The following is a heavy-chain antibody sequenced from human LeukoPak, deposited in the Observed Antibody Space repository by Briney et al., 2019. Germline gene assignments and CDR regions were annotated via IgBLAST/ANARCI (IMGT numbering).Heavy chain of an antibody. J-gene: IGHJ4*02. CDR2: IYYSGST. CDR3: ARARRDGYNYFDY. Sequence: SETLSLTCTVSGGSVSSGSYYWSWIRQPPGKGLEWIGYIYYSGSTNYNPSLKSRVIISVDTSKNQFSLKLSSVTDTAVYYCARARRDGYNYFDYWGQGALVTVSS. V-gene: IGHV4-61*01. D-gene: IGHD5-24*01. CDR1: GGSVSSGSYY.